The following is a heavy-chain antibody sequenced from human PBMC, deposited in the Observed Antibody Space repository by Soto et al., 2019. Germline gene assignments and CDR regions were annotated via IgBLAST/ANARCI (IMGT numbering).Heavy chain of an antibody. CDR3: AKDFSXGHTYSIDLDYYYGMDV. CDR2: VSGSGNSA. D-gene: IGHD1-26*01. Sequence: PGGSLRLSCTASGFTFDTYGMNWVRQAPGKGLEWVSVVSGSGNSADYADSVKGRFTISRDNSKNTLYLQMNSLRAEDTAVYYCAKDFSXGHTYSIDLDYYYGMDVWGQGTTVTVSS. J-gene: IGHJ6*02. V-gene: IGHV3-23*01. CDR1: GFTFDTYG.